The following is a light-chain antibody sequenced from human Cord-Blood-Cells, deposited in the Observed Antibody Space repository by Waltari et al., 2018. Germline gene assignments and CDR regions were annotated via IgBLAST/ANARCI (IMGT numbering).Light chain of an antibody. CDR3: QSYDSSNWV. V-gene: IGLV6-57*01. CDR1: SGSIASNY. CDR2: EDN. J-gene: IGLJ3*02. Sequence: SESPGKTVTISCTRSSGSIASNYVQWYQQRPGSSPPTVIYEDNQRPSGVPDRFSGSIDSSSNSASLTISGLKTEDEADYYCQSYDSSNWVFGGGTKLTVL.